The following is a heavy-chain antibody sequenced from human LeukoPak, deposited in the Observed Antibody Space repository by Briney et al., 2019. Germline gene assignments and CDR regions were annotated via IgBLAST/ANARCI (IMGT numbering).Heavy chain of an antibody. V-gene: IGHV4-34*01. CDR2: INHSGST. D-gene: IGHD2-2*01. Sequence: SETLSLTCAVYGGSFSGHYWSWIRQPPGKGLEWIGEINHSGSTNYNPSLKSRVTISVDTSKNQFSLKLSSVTAADTAVYYCARAGYCSSTSCRNWFDPWGQGTLVTVSS. CDR1: GGSFSGHY. CDR3: ARAGYCSSTSCRNWFDP. J-gene: IGHJ5*02.